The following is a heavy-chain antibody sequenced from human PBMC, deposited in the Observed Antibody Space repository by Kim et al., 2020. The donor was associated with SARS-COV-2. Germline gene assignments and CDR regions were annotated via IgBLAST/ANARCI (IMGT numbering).Heavy chain of an antibody. V-gene: IGHV3-9*01. Sequence: VKGRFTISRDNAKNSLYLQRNSLRAEDTALYYCAKGSWGSGYYYYYYYMDVWGKGTTVTVSS. CDR3: AKGSWGSGYYYYYYYMDV. J-gene: IGHJ6*03. D-gene: IGHD3-16*01.